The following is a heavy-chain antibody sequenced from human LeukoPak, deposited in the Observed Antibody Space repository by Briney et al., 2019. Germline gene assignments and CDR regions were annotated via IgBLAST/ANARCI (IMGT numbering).Heavy chain of an antibody. D-gene: IGHD6-19*01. V-gene: IGHV4-4*08. Sequence: SETLSLTCTVSGGHIDSFFWNWIRQPPGKGLEWIGYIDNSGSTKYSPSLKSRITISRDTSKKQFSLKLTSVTAADTAMYYCASGAGWLIDYWGQRTLVSVSS. CDR1: GGHIDSFF. CDR2: IDNSGST. CDR3: ASGAGWLIDY. J-gene: IGHJ4*02.